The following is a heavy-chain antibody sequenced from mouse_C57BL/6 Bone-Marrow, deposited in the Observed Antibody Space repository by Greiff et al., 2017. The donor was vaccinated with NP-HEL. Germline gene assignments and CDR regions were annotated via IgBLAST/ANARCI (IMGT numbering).Heavy chain of an antibody. CDR1: GYTFTDYN. Sequence: VQLQQSGPELVKPGASVKIPCKASGYTFTDYNMDWVKQSHGKSLEWIGDINPNNGGTIYNQKFKGKATLTVDKSSSTAYMELRSLTSEDTAVYYCARGIYYYGSSYVRYFDVWGTGTTVTVSS. D-gene: IGHD1-1*01. CDR2: INPNNGGT. J-gene: IGHJ1*03. V-gene: IGHV1-18*01. CDR3: ARGIYYYGSSYVRYFDV.